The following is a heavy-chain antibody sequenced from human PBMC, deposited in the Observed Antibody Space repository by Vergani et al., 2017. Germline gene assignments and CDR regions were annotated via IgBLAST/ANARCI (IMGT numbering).Heavy chain of an antibody. D-gene: IGHD1-1*01. CDR1: GFTFSNFG. Sequence: QVLLVESAGGVVQPGGSLRLSCAASGFTFSNFGMHWIRQAPGKGLEWLAYIGKDGINTRYRDAVKGRFTVSRDNSKSTLYLQMNSLRTEDTAVYYCATKSCGTPGCQIGYFREWGQGTLVTVSS. V-gene: IGHV3-30*02. CDR3: ATKSCGTPGCQIGYFRE. CDR2: IGKDGINT. J-gene: IGHJ1*01.